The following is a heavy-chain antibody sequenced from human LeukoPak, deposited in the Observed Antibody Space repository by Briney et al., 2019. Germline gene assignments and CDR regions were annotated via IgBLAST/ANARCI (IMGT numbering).Heavy chain of an antibody. V-gene: IGHV4-4*02. CDR1: GGSLSSGNW. CDR2: IYNNGST. Sequence: SETLSLTCAVSGGSLSSGNWWTWVRQSPDQGLVWIGEIYNNGSTNYNPALKGRGTISLDNSKNQFSLKLTSVAAADTAVYYCEGGSYRIRGTWGQGTLVTVSS. D-gene: IGHD1-26*01. CDR3: EGGSYRIRGT. J-gene: IGHJ5*02.